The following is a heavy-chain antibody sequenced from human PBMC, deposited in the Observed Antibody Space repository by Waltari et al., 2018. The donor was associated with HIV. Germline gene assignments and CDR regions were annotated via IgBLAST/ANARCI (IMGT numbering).Heavy chain of an antibody. J-gene: IGHJ2*01. Sequence: ELQLVESGGGLAKPGGSLRLSCAASGFPFSSYSMNWVRQAPEKGLEWVAYFSSSRNIIYYADSVKGRFTISRDNAKNSLYLQMDSLGAEDTAVYYCAREGGYDSSGYLRGFDLWGRGTLVTV. CDR2: FSSSRNII. CDR3: AREGGYDSSGYLRGFDL. V-gene: IGHV3-48*04. D-gene: IGHD3-22*01. CDR1: GFPFSSYS.